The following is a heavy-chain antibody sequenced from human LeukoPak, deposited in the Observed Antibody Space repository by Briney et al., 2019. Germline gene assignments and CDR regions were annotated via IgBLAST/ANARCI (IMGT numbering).Heavy chain of an antibody. CDR2: ISAGGGST. CDR3: AQEVRGPEDY. CDR1: GFTFSTYA. V-gene: IGHV3-23*01. D-gene: IGHD3-10*01. J-gene: IGHJ4*02. Sequence: PGGSLRLSCAASGFTFSTYAMSWVRQAPGKGLEWVSAISAGGGSTFYADSVKGRFTISRDNSKNTLYLQMNSLRAEDTAVYYCAQEVRGPEDYWGQGTLVTVSS.